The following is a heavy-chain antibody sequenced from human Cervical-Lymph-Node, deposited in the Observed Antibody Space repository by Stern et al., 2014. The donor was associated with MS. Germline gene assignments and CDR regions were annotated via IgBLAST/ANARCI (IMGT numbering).Heavy chain of an antibody. J-gene: IGHJ4*02. CDR3: ARSTVTRADPGHFDY. D-gene: IGHD3-3*01. V-gene: IGHV1-2*06. Sequence: VQLVESGAEVKEPGASVKVSCKASGYTFTDYFTHWVRQTPGQGLERMGRIYSKSGVTKYAMNFQCRVTITRDTSVSTAHIELSSLTSDDAAVYYCARSTVTRADPGHFDYWGQVTLVTVSS. CDR2: IYSKSGVT. CDR1: GYTFTDYF.